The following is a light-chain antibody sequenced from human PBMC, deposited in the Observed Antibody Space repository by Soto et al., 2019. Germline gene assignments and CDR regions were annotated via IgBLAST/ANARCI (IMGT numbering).Light chain of an antibody. CDR2: EVT. V-gene: IGLV2-14*01. Sequence: QSALTQPASVSGSPGQSITISCTGTSSDVGGYKYVSWYQHHPGRAPKVIIYEVTIRPSGVSNRFSGSKSGNTASLTISGLQAEDEADYYCSSYTTSTPYVFGSGTKLTVL. CDR1: SSDVGGYKY. CDR3: SSYTTSTPYV. J-gene: IGLJ1*01.